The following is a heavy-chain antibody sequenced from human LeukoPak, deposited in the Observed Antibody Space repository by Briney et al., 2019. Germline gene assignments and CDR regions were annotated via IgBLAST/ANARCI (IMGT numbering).Heavy chain of an antibody. Sequence: SVKVSCKASGGTFSSYAISWVRQAPGQGLEWMGGIIPIFGTASYAQKFQGRVTITAGESTSTAYMELSSLRSEDTAVYYCARLARSAYCGGDCYSWGQGTLVTVSS. D-gene: IGHD2-21*02. CDR3: ARLARSAYCGGDCYS. V-gene: IGHV1-69*13. CDR2: IIPIFGTA. CDR1: GGTFSSYA. J-gene: IGHJ4*02.